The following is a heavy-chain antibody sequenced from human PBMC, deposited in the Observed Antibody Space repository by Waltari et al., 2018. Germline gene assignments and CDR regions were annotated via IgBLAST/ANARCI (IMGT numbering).Heavy chain of an antibody. V-gene: IGHV3-21*02. CDR3: ARRAGSSAWSIDY. CDR2: IRASSTYI. J-gene: IGHJ4*02. D-gene: IGHD6-19*01. CDR1: GFTLNSYS. Sequence: EVQLVESGGGLVKPGGSLRLSCEASGFTLNSYSMNWVRQAPGKGLEWVSSIRASSTYIYYTDSVKGRFTISRDNAKNSLYLQMNSLRAEDTAVYYCARRAGSSAWSIDYWGQGTLVTVSS.